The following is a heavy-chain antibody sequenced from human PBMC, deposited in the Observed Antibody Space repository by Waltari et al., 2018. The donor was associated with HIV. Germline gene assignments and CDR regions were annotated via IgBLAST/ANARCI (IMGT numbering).Heavy chain of an antibody. D-gene: IGHD1-1*01. CDR3: VTSGYNFVEYGHRLDF. CDR2: ISRTGSAT. J-gene: IGHJ4*02. CDR1: SFNFDLYS. Sequence: EVRFLESGGGLVRPGGSLRLSCTTSSFNFDLYSMTWVRQAPGRGLGLVASISRTGSATYYADVVKGRFTVSRDNSMDMLSLHISSLSVDDTAVYYCVTSGYNFVEYGHRLDFWGRGVLVTVS. V-gene: IGHV3-23*01.